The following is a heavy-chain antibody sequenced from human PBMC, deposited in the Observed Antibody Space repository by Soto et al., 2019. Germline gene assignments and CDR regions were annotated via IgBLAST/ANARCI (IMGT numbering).Heavy chain of an antibody. CDR1: GYSFTSYW. V-gene: IGHV5-10-1*01. CDR3: ARLNGYSYGYFDY. Sequence: GESLKISCKGSGYSFTSYWISWVRQLAGKGLEWMGRIDPSDSYTNYSPSFQGHVTISADKSISTAYLQWSSLKASDTAMYYCARLNGYSYGYFDYWGQGTLVTVSS. J-gene: IGHJ4*02. CDR2: IDPSDSYT. D-gene: IGHD5-18*01.